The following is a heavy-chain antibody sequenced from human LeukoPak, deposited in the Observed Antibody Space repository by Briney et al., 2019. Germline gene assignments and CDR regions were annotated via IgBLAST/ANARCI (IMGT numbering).Heavy chain of an antibody. Sequence: GGSLRLSCAASGFTFSRYNMNWVRQAPGKGLEWVSSISRTGNYIYYADSVKGRFTISRDNAQNSLYLQMNSLRVEDTAVYYCARVLETDCSGGSCYSGLDYWGQGTLVTVSS. J-gene: IGHJ4*02. CDR3: ARVLETDCSGGSCYSGLDY. CDR1: GFTFSRYN. V-gene: IGHV3-21*01. D-gene: IGHD2-15*01. CDR2: ISRTGNYI.